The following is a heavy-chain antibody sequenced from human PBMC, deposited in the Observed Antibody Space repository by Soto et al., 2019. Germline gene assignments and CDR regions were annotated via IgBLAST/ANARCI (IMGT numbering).Heavy chain of an antibody. J-gene: IGHJ6*02. Sequence: GASVKVSCKASGGTFSSYATSWVRQAPGQGLEWMGGIIPIFGTANYAQKFQGRVTITADESTSTAYMELSSLRSEDTAVYYCARDSYYDSSGFDPDYYGMDVWGQGTTVTVSS. D-gene: IGHD3-22*01. CDR1: GGTFSSYA. CDR2: IIPIFGTA. CDR3: ARDSYYDSSGFDPDYYGMDV. V-gene: IGHV1-69*13.